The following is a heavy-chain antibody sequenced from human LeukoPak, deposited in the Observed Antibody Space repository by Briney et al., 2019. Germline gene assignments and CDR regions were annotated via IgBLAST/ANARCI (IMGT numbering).Heavy chain of an antibody. V-gene: IGHV4-39*01. Sequence: SETLSLTCTVSGGSISNGNYYWGWIRQPPGKGLEWIGSIYYSGSTYYSPSLKSRLTISVDTSKNQFSLKLSSVTAADTAVYYCARLNSPGWFDPWGQGTLVTVSS. J-gene: IGHJ5*02. CDR2: IYYSGST. CDR3: ARLNSPGWFDP. CDR1: GGSISNGNYY.